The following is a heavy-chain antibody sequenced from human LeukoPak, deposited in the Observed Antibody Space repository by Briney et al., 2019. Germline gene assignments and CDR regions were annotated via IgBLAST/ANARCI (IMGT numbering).Heavy chain of an antibody. D-gene: IGHD3-22*01. CDR3: TKYYYDSSGYLNYFDY. CDR2: IKSKTDGGTA. J-gene: IGHJ4*02. V-gene: IGHV3-15*01. CDR1: GFTFTNAW. Sequence: GGSLRLSCAASGFTFTNAWMSWVRQAPGKGLEWVGRIKSKTDGGTADYAAPVKGRFTISRDDSKNTLYLQMNSLKTEDTAVYYCTKYYYDSSGYLNYFDYWGQGTLVTVSS.